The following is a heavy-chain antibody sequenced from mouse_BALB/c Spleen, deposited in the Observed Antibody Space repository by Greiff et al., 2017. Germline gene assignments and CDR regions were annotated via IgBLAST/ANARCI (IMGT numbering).Heavy chain of an antibody. CDR2: IDPAHGTT. CDR1: GFNIKDTY. V-gene: IGHV14-3*02. CDR3: ARRSLDYGFDY. D-gene: IGHD2-4*01. J-gene: IGHJ2*01. Sequence: EVKLVESGAELVKPGASVKLSCTASGFNIKDTYMHWVKQRPEQGLEWIGRIDPAHGTTKYDPKFQGKATITADTSSNTAYLQLSSLTSEDTAVYYGARRSLDYGFDYWGQGTTLTVSS.